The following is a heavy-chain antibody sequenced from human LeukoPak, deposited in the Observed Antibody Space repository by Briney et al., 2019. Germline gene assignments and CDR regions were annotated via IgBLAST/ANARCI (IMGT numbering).Heavy chain of an antibody. CDR1: GGSFSGYY. CDR2: INHSGST. J-gene: IGHJ4*02. CDR3: ARGRGDYEGNYFDY. V-gene: IGHV4-34*01. D-gene: IGHD4-17*01. Sequence: PSETLSLTCAVYGGSFSGYYWSWLPQPPGKGLEWIGEINHSGSTNYNTSLKRRVTISVDTSKNQFSLKLSSVTAADTAVYYCARGRGDYEGNYFDYWGQGTLVTVSS.